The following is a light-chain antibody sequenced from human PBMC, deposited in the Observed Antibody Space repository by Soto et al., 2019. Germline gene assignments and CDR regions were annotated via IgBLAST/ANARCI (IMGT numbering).Light chain of an antibody. CDR3: QQYHSYPRT. CDR2: DAS. J-gene: IGKJ1*01. CDR1: QSISSW. Sequence: DIQMTQSPSALSASVRDRVTITCRASQSISSWLAWYQQKPGKAPNLLIYDASSLGRGVPSRFSGSGSGTEFTLTISSLQPDDFATYYCQQYHSYPRTFGQGTKVEIK. V-gene: IGKV1-5*01.